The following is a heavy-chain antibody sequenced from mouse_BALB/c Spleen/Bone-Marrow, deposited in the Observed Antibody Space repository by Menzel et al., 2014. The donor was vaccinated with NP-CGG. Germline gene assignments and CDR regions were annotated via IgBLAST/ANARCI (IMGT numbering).Heavy chain of an antibody. CDR3: ARGGGANYGNYWFAY. CDR1: GFTFSSYD. D-gene: IGHD2-1*01. CDR2: ISSGGCYT. Sequence: EVHLVESGGDLVKPGGSLKLSCAASGFTFSSYDMSWVRQTPDKRLEWVATISSGGCYTYYPVSVKGRFTISRDNAKNTMYLQMNRQKTKEKAKYNCARGGGANYGNYWFAYWGQGTLVTVSA. J-gene: IGHJ3*01. V-gene: IGHV5-6*01.